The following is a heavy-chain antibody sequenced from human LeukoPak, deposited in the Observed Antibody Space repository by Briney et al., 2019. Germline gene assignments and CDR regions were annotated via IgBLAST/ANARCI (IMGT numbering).Heavy chain of an antibody. CDR1: GFTLSSYA. Sequence: GGSLRLSCAASGFTLSSYAMHWVRQAPGKGLEWVAVISYDGSNKYYADSVKGRFTISRDNSKNTLYLQMNSLRAEDTAVYYRARDYGDYQEDYWGQGTLVTVSS. CDR3: ARDYGDYQEDY. J-gene: IGHJ4*02. D-gene: IGHD4-17*01. V-gene: IGHV3-30-3*01. CDR2: ISYDGSNK.